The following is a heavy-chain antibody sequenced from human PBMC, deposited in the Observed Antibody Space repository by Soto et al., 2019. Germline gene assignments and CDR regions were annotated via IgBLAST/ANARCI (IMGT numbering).Heavy chain of an antibody. CDR2: IWYDGSNK. CDR1: GFTFSSYG. V-gene: IGHV3-33*01. CDR3: AREYDFWSGYPSPLDY. Sequence: GGSLRLSCAASGFTFSSYGMHWVRQAPGKGLEWVAVIWYDGSNKYYADSVKGRFTISRDNSKNTLYLQMNSLRAEDTAVYYCAREYDFWSGYPSPLDYWGQGTLVTVSS. J-gene: IGHJ4*02. D-gene: IGHD3-3*01.